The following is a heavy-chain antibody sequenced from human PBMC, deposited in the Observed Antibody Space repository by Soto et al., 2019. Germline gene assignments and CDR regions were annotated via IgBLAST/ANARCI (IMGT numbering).Heavy chain of an antibody. V-gene: IGHV2-26*01. Sequence: QVTLKESGPVLVKPTEPLTLTCTVSGFSFNNARMGVSWIRQPPGKALEWLAHIFSNDEKSYSTSLKSRLTISKNTSKSQVGLTMTNMDPVDTATYYCARIIKPFSSSSTLADYWCQGTLVTVSS. D-gene: IGHD6-6*01. CDR2: IFSNDEK. J-gene: IGHJ4*02. CDR1: GFSFNNARMG. CDR3: ARIIKPFSSSSTLADY.